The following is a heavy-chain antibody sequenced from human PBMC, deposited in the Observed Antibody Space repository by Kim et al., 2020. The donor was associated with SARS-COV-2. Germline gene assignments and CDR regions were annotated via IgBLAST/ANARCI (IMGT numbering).Heavy chain of an antibody. CDR1: GFTFTDYY. V-gene: IGHV1-2*02. J-gene: IGHJ4*02. Sequence: ASVKVSCKTSGFTFTDYYIHWVRQAPGQGLEWMGWINLKTGGTVYAQNFQGRVTVTSDTYINTAYMELSSLTSDDTALYYCARVRGYILGSFYNFWGQGTQVTVSS. CDR2: INLKTGGT. CDR3: ARVRGYILGSFYNF. D-gene: IGHD3-10*01.